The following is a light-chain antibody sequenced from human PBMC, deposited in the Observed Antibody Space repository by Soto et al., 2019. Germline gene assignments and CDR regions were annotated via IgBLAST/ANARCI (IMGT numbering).Light chain of an antibody. Sequence: EIVLTQSPGTLSLSPGERATLSCRASQSVSSSYLAWYQQKPGQAPRLLIYGASGRATGIPDRFSGSGSGTDFTLTISRLEPEDFAMYYCQQYGSSPMYTFGQGTKLEIK. CDR3: QQYGSSPMYT. J-gene: IGKJ2*01. CDR1: QSVSSSY. V-gene: IGKV3-20*01. CDR2: GAS.